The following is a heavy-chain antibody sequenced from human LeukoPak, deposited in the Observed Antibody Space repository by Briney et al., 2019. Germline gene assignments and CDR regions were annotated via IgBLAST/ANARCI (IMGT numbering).Heavy chain of an antibody. D-gene: IGHD3-9*01. CDR2: INPNSGGT. CDR3: ARPLDRGFDWLSALNY. V-gene: IGHV1-2*02. CDR1: GYTFTGYY. Sequence: ASVKVSCKASGYTFTGYYMHWVRQAPGQGLEWMGWINPNSGGTNYAQKFQGRVTMTRDTSISTAYMELSRLRSDDTAVYYCARPLDRGFDWLSALNYWGQGTLVTVSS. J-gene: IGHJ4*02.